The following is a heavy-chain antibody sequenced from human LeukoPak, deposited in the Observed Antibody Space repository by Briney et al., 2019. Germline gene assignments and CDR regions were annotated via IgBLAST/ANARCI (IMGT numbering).Heavy chain of an antibody. CDR1: GYYFTSYW. CDR3: ASSSRSSVFDY. J-gene: IGHJ4*02. D-gene: IGHD6-6*01. CDR2: IYPGDSES. V-gene: IGHV5-51*01. Sequence: GESLKISCKGSGYYFTSYWIAWVRQMPGKGLECMGIIYPGDSESRYSPSFQGQVTISADKSTSTAYLQWSSLKASDTAIYYCASSSRSSVFDYWGQGTLVTVSS.